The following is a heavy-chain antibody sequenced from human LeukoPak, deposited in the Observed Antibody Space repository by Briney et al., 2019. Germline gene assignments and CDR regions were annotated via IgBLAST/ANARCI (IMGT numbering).Heavy chain of an antibody. Sequence: ASVKVSCKASGYTFTSCYMHWVRQAPGQGLEWVGIINPSGGSTSYAQKFQGRVTMTRDTSTSTVYMELSSLRSEDTAVYYCARSPLSIPARPQSDYWGQGTLVTVSS. D-gene: IGHD6-6*01. CDR3: ARSPLSIPARPQSDY. CDR1: GYTFTSCY. J-gene: IGHJ4*02. V-gene: IGHV1-46*01. CDR2: INPSGGST.